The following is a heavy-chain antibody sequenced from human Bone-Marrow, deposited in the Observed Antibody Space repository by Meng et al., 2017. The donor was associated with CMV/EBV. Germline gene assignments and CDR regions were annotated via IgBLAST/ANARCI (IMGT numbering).Heavy chain of an antibody. CDR1: GGSISSYY. D-gene: IGHD6-13*01. Sequence: SETLSLTCTVSGGSISSYYWSWIRQPPGKGLEWIGYIYYSGSTNYNPSLKSGVTISVDTSKNQFSLKLSSVTAADTAVYYCARALCSSCPLVDYWGQGTLVTVSS. CDR2: IYYSGST. V-gene: IGHV4-59*01. J-gene: IGHJ4*02. CDR3: ARALCSSCPLVDY.